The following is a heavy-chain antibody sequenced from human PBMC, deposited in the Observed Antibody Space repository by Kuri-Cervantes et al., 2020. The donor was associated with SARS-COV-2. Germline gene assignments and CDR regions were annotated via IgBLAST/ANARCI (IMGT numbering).Heavy chain of an antibody. D-gene: IGHD3-22*01. CDR2: ISYDGSNK. J-gene: IGHJ4*02. CDR3: ARDQDYYDSNDYFDY. Sequence: SCKASGGTFSSYAMHWVRQAPGKGLEWVAVISYDGSNKYYADSVKGRFTISRDNSKNTLYLQMNSLRAEDTAVYYCARDQDYYDSNDYFDYWGQGPLVTVSS. V-gene: IGHV3-30*04. CDR1: GGTFSSYA.